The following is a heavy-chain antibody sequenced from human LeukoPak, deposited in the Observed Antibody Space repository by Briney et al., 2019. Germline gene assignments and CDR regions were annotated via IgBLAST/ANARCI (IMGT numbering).Heavy chain of an antibody. CDR2: IKWNGGST. CDR1: GFTFDDYG. J-gene: IGHJ4*02. V-gene: IGHV3-20*04. CDR3: ARDGGDCSGESCYVDY. Sequence: GGSLRLSCAASGFTFDDYGMSWVRQAPGKGLEWVSNIKWNGGSTGYADSVKGRFTISRDNAKTSMYLQMNSLRAEDTALYYCARDGGDCSGESCYVDYWGQGTLVTVSS. D-gene: IGHD2-15*01.